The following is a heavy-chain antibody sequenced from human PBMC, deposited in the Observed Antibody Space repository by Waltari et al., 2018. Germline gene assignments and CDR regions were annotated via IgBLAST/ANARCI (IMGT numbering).Heavy chain of an antibody. CDR2: IRGGGTST. CDR3: AKGGQPLVYRGDFDY. J-gene: IGHJ4*02. D-gene: IGHD6-6*01. Sequence: WAASRFTFSNYAMNWVRQAPGKGLEWVSGIRGGGTSTYYADSVKGRFTISRDNSKNTLYLQMRSLRAEDTAIYYCAKGGQPLVYRGDFDYWGQGTLVTVSS. V-gene: IGHV3-23*01. CDR1: RFTFSNYA.